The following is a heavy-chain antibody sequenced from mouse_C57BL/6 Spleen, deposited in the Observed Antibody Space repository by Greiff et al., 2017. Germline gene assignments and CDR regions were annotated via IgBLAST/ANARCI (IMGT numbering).Heavy chain of an antibody. CDR2: IYPGDGDT. V-gene: IGHV1-82*01. CDR3: ARGTTVVAEEFAY. D-gene: IGHD1-1*01. CDR1: GYAFSSSW. J-gene: IGHJ3*01. Sequence: QVQLQQSGPELVKPGASVKISCKASGYAFSSSWMNWVKQRPGKGLEWIGRIYPGDGDTNYNGKFKGKATLTADKSSSTAYMQLSSLTSEDSAVYYCARGTTVVAEEFAYWGQGTLVTVSA.